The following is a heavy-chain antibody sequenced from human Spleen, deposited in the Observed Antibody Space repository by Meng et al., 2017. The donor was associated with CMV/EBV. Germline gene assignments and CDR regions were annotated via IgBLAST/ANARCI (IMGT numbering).Heavy chain of an antibody. V-gene: IGHV3-11*01. CDR3: ARELIGNYFDY. J-gene: IGHJ4*02. CDR1: GFTFSDYY. Sequence: GESLKISCAASGFTFSDYYMNWIRQAPGKGLEWVSYISSSGSTIYYADSVKGRFTISRDNAKNSLYLQMNSLRAEDTAVYYCARELIGNYFDYWGQGTLVTVSS. CDR2: ISSSGSTI.